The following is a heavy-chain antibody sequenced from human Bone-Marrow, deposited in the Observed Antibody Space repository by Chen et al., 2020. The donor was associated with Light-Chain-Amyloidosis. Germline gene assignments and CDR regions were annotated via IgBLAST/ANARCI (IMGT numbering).Heavy chain of an antibody. V-gene: IGHV1-18*01. CDR2: ISGYNGDT. D-gene: IGHD1-26*01. CDR3: ARDAAKWDDLRRGYNFDY. J-gene: IGHJ4*02. CDR1: TYTFSNYG. Sequence: QVQLLQSGAEVKKPAASVKVSCQAYTYTFSNYGISWVRQAPGQGLEWMGWISGYNGDTNYAQKFQGRVTMTTDTSTSTAYMDLRSLRSDDTAVYYCARDAAKWDDLRRGYNFDYWGQGTLVTVSS.